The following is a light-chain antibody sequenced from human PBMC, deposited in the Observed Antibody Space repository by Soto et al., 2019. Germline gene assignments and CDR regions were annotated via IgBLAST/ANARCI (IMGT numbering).Light chain of an antibody. CDR2: AAS. V-gene: IGKV1-6*01. Sequence: AIQMTQSPSSLSASVGDRVTITCRASQAIRNDLGWYQQKPGKAPNLLIYAASSLQSGVPSRFSGSGSGTDFTLTSSSLQPEDFATYYCLQDYHYPYTFGQGTKLEIK. CDR1: QAIRND. CDR3: LQDYHYPYT. J-gene: IGKJ2*01.